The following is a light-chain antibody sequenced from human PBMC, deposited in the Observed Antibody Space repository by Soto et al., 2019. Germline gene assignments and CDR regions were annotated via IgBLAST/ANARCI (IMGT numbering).Light chain of an antibody. CDR2: GAS. V-gene: IGKV3-15*01. CDR1: QNVGSS. CDR3: QQYSIWRT. Sequence: IVLAQSPATLSLSPGERATLSCRASQNVGSSIAWYQQKAGQAPRLLIYGASTRATGIPARFSGSGSGTEFTLTISSLRSEDFAVYYCQQYSIWRTFGQGTKVDIK. J-gene: IGKJ1*01.